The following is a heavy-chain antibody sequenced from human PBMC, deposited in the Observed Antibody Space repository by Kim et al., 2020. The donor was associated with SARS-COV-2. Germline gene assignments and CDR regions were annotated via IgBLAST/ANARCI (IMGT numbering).Heavy chain of an antibody. CDR2: TYYRSKWYN. V-gene: IGHV6-1*01. Sequence: SQTLSLTCAISGDSVSSNSAAWNWIRQSPSRGLEWLGRTYYRSKWYNDYAVSVKSRITINPDTSKNQFSLQLNSVTPEDTAVYYCARVREGGWGLRYGLRGYGMDVWGQGTTVTVSS. CDR1: GDSVSSNSAA. CDR3: ARVREGGWGLRYGLRGYGMDV. D-gene: IGHD2-21*01. J-gene: IGHJ6*02.